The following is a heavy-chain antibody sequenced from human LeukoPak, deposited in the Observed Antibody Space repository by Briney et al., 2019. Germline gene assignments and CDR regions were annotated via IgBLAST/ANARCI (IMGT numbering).Heavy chain of an antibody. CDR2: INSDGSST. D-gene: IGHD6-19*01. V-gene: IGHV3-74*01. CDR3: GKGASGWRYDY. Sequence: INSDGSSTNYADFVKGRFTISRDNAKNTLYLQMNSLRAEDTAIYYCGKGASGWRYDYWGQGTLVTVSS. J-gene: IGHJ4*02.